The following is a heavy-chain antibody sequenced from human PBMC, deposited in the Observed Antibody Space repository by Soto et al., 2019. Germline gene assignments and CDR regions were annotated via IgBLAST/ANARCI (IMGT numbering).Heavy chain of an antibody. Sequence: EVQLLESGGGLVQPGGSLRLSCAASGFTFSTYAMNWVCQAPGKGLEWVSGISGSGDSTYYADSVKGRFTVSRDNSKNTLYLQMNSLRAEDTAVFYCAKERSSGWSLDYWGQGTLVTVSS. J-gene: IGHJ4*02. D-gene: IGHD6-19*01. V-gene: IGHV3-23*01. CDR3: AKERSSGWSLDY. CDR1: GFTFSTYA. CDR2: ISGSGDST.